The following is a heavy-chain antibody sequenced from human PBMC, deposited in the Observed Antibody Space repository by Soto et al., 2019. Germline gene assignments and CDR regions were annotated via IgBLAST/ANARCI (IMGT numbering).Heavy chain of an antibody. Sequence: PGGSLRLSCAASGFTFNSYGMSWVRQAPGKGLEWVSAISGSRGNTYYADSVKGRFTISRDNSKNTLFLQMNSLRAGDKAVYYCANEPDQWLVHFDYWGQGTLVTVSS. CDR2: ISGSRGNT. J-gene: IGHJ4*02. D-gene: IGHD6-19*01. CDR3: ANEPDQWLVHFDY. V-gene: IGHV3-23*01. CDR1: GFTFNSYG.